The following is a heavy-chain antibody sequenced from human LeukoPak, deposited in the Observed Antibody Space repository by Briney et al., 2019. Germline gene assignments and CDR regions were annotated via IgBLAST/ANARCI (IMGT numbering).Heavy chain of an antibody. CDR1: GFTFSSYG. CDR3: ARPFGSGTYYQFDL. Sequence: GGSLRLSCAASGFTFSSYGMHWVRQAPGKGLEWVAVIWFDGSNKFYADSVKGRFTISRDNSKNTLSLQMNSLRVDDTAVYYCARPFGSGTYYQFDLWGQGTLVTVSS. CDR2: IWFDGSNK. D-gene: IGHD3-10*01. J-gene: IGHJ4*02. V-gene: IGHV3-33*01.